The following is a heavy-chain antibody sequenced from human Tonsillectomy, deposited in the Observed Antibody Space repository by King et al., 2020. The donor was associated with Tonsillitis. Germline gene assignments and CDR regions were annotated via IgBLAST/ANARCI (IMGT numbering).Heavy chain of an antibody. CDR3: ARDWDYGSGSASLDY. D-gene: IGHD3-10*01. J-gene: IGHJ4*02. V-gene: IGHV4-4*07. Sequence: QLQESGPGLVKPSETLSLTCTGSGGSISSYYWSWIRQPAGKGLEWIGRIYTSGSTNYNPSLRSRVTMSVDTSKNQFSLKLSSVTAADTAVYYCARDWDYGSGSASLDYWGQGTLVTVSS. CDR1: GGSISSYY. CDR2: IYTSGST.